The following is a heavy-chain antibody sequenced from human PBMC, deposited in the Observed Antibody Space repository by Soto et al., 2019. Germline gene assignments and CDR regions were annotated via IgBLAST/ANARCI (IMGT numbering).Heavy chain of an antibody. CDR2: INPSGGST. D-gene: IGHD5-12*01. Sequence: ASVKVSCKASGGTFSSYAISWVRQAPGQGLEWMGGINPSGGSTSYAQKFQGRVTMTRDTSTSTVYMELSSLRSEDTAVYYCARDEMANSPPYYWGQGTLVTVSS. CDR1: GGTFSSYA. J-gene: IGHJ4*02. CDR3: ARDEMANSPPYY. V-gene: IGHV1-46*01.